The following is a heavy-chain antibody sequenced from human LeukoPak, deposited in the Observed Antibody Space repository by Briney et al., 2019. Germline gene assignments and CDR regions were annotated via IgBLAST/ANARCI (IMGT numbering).Heavy chain of an antibody. D-gene: IGHD1-26*01. J-gene: IGHJ4*02. CDR3: ARDVFSGSYSRVLDY. V-gene: IGHV1-18*01. Sequence: ASVKVSCKTSGYTFTSHRISWVRQAPGQGLEWMGWISTYTGDTNYAQKLQGRVTMTTDTSTGIIYMELRSLRSDGTAMYYCARDVFSGSYSRVLDYWGQGTLVTVSS. CDR1: GYTFTSHR. CDR2: ISTYTGDT.